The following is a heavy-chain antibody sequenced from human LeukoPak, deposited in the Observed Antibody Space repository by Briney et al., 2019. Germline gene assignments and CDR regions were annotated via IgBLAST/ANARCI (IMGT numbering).Heavy chain of an antibody. D-gene: IGHD2-2*01. CDR2: INHSGST. J-gene: IGHJ4*02. CDR3: ARGSSDIVVVPASKAGFDY. CDR1: GGSFSGYY. Sequence: PSETLSLTCAVYGGSFSGYYWSWIRQPPGKGLEWIGEINHSGSTNYNPSLKSRVTISVDTPKNQFSLKLSSVTAADTAVYYCARGSSDIVVVPASKAGFDYWGQGTLVTVSS. V-gene: IGHV4-34*01.